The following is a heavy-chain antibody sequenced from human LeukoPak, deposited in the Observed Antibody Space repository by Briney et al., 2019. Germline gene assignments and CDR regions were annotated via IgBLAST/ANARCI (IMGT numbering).Heavy chain of an antibody. J-gene: IGHJ4*02. D-gene: IGHD3-3*01. V-gene: IGHV4-4*02. Sequence: SGTLSLTCGVSGGSVIKTNWWTWVRQPPGKGLEWIGEVHLDGRTNYNPSLESRLTMSVDVSENQVSLKLTSVTAADTAVYYCAREGGFYRPLDYSGQRTLVTVSS. CDR1: GGSVIKTNW. CDR3: AREGGFYRPLDY. CDR2: VHLDGRT.